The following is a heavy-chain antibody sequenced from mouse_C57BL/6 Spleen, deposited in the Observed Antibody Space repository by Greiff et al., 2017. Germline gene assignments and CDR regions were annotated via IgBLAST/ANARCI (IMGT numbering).Heavy chain of an antibody. CDR3: ARYSYYAMDY. CDR1: GFTFTDYY. Sequence: EVQLVESGGGLVQPGGSLSLSCAASGFTFTDYYMSWVRQPPGKALEWLGFIRNKANGYTTEYSASVKGRFTISRANSQSILYLQMNDLRAEDSATYYCARYSYYAMDYWGQGTSVTVSS. CDR2: IRNKANGYTT. J-gene: IGHJ4*01. V-gene: IGHV7-3*01.